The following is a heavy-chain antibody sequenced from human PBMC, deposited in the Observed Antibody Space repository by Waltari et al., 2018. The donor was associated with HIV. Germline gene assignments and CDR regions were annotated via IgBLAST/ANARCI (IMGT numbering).Heavy chain of an antibody. Sequence: GLEWMGWISAYNGNTNYAQKLQGRVTMTTDTSTSTAYMELRSLRSDDTAVYYCARELGYCSSTSCLYGMDVWGQGTTVTVSS. D-gene: IGHD2-2*01. V-gene: IGHV1-18*01. CDR2: ISAYNGNT. J-gene: IGHJ6*02. CDR3: ARELGYCSSTSCLYGMDV.